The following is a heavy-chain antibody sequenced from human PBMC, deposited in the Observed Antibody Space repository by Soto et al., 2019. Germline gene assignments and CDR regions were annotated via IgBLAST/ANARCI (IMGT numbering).Heavy chain of an antibody. CDR2: IYYSGST. CDR3: ARGEMTTVTSLYSTTYGMDV. J-gene: IGHJ6*02. Sequence: TSETLSLTCTVSGGSISTYYWSWIRQPPGKGLEWIGYIYYSGSTNYNPSLKSRVTISVDTSKNQFSLKLSSVTAADTAVYYCARGEMTTVTSLYSTTYGMDVWGQGTTVTVSS. V-gene: IGHV4-59*01. D-gene: IGHD4-17*01. CDR1: GGSISTYY.